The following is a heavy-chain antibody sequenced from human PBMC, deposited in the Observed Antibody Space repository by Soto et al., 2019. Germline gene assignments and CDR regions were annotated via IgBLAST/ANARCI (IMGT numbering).Heavy chain of an antibody. J-gene: IGHJ5*02. Sequence: QVQLQQWGAGLLKPSETLSLTCAVYGGSFSGYYWSWIRQPPGKGLEWIGEINHSGSSNYNPSLKSPATISVDQAKIQFSRKLSAVTAADTAVQYDATAAGTSQDYNWFDLRGQGTLVTVSS. D-gene: IGHD6-13*01. V-gene: IGHV4-34*01. CDR1: GGSFSGYY. CDR3: ATAAGTSQDYNWFDL. CDR2: INHSGSS.